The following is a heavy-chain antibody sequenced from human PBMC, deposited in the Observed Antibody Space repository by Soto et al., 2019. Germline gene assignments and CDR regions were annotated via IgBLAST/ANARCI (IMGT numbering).Heavy chain of an antibody. CDR3: AYSPGWHRQAV. J-gene: IGHJ3*01. CDR1: GDSISNSRW. Sequence: QVQLQESGPGLVKPSGTLSLTCAVSGDSISNSRWWTWVRQPPGKGLEWIGDIFHSGDTNYNPSLKCGVFISVDKSQNQVSLKVSSVTAADTAVDYFAYSPGWHRQAVWGQGTWVNVSS. V-gene: IGHV4-4*02. CDR2: IFHSGDT. D-gene: IGHD6-13*01.